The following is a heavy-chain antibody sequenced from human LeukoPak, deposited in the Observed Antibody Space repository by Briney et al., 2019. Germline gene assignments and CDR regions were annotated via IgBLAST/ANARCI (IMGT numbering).Heavy chain of an antibody. V-gene: IGHV4-59*01. D-gene: IGHD4-11*01. CDR3: ASGTTVTTRNDAFDI. CDR2: IYYSGST. Sequence: SETLSLTCTVSGGSISSYYWSWIRQPPGKGLEWIGYIYYSGSTNYNPSLKSRVTISVDTSKNQFSLKLSSVTAADTAVYYCASGTTVTTRNDAFDIWGQGTMVIVSS. J-gene: IGHJ3*02. CDR1: GGSISSYY.